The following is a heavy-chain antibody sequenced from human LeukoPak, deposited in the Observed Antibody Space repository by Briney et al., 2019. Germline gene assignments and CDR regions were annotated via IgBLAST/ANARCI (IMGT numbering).Heavy chain of an antibody. V-gene: IGHV1-8*03. J-gene: IGHJ6*03. CDR1: GYTFTSYD. Sequence: ASVKVSCKASGYTFTSYDINWVRQATGQGLEWMGWMNPNSGNTGYAQKFQGRVTITRNTSINTAYMELSSLRSEDTAVYYCARKGPAANYYYYMDVWGKGTTVTVSS. D-gene: IGHD2-2*01. CDR2: MNPNSGNT. CDR3: ARKGPAANYYYYMDV.